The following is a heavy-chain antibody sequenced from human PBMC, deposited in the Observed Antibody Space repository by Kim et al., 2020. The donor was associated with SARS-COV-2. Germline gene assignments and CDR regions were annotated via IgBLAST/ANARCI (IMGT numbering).Heavy chain of an antibody. D-gene: IGHD4-4*01. Sequence: SETLSLTCTVSGGSITNGDYYWSWIRQHPEKGLEWVGYIYFYTGKTFYNPSLKSRVTMSLDTSKNQFSLNMSSVTAADTALYYCVGGRGDSSNYNALYY. V-gene: IGHV4-31*03. CDR3: VGGRGDSSNYNALYY. CDR1: GGSITNGDYY. CDR2: IYFYTGKT. J-gene: IGHJ6*01.